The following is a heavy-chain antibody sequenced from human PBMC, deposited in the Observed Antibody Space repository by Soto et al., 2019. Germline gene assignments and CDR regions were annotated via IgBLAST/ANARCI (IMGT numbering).Heavy chain of an antibody. Sequence: SQTLSLTCAISGDSVSSYSAAWNWIRQSPSGGLEWLGRTYYKSRFFSDYAESVKSRIIINPDTSKNQFSLQLKSVTPEDTAVYYCVRDRYSSSGWFDPWGQGTPVTVSS. V-gene: IGHV6-1*01. J-gene: IGHJ5*02. CDR2: TYYKSRFFS. D-gene: IGHD3-10*01. CDR1: GDSVSSYSAA. CDR3: VRDRYSSSGWFDP.